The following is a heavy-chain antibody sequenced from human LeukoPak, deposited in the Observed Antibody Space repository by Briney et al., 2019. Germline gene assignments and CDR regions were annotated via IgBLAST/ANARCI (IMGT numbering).Heavy chain of an antibody. D-gene: IGHD3-16*01. Sequence: ASVKVSCKASGYSFATYAITWVRQAPGQGLEWMGWISVYNGDPNYAQRLQDRVTMTTDTSTNTAYMELRSLTSDDTGIYYCARAIYDGPRCYPDYWGQGSLVTVSS. J-gene: IGHJ4*02. CDR2: ISVYNGDP. CDR1: GYSFATYA. V-gene: IGHV1-18*01. CDR3: ARAIYDGPRCYPDY.